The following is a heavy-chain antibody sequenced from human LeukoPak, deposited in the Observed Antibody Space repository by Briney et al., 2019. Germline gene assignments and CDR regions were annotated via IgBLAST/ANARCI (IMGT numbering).Heavy chain of an antibody. Sequence: PGGSLRLSCVASGFTFSTFWMSWVRQAPGKGLEWVANIKEDGSEKYYVDSVKGRFTISRDNAKNSLYLQMNSLRAEDTAIYYCARDQERYFDWLRAFEYWGQGTLVTVSS. J-gene: IGHJ4*02. CDR1: GFTFSTFW. CDR3: ARDQERYFDWLRAFEY. D-gene: IGHD3-9*01. CDR2: IKEDGSEK. V-gene: IGHV3-7*01.